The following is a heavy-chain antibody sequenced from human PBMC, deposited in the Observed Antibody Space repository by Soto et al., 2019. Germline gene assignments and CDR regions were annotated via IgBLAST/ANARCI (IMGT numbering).Heavy chain of an antibody. CDR2: IYYSGST. CDR3: ARRLYYDSSGFEGGGMDV. D-gene: IGHD3-22*01. J-gene: IGHJ6*02. V-gene: IGHV4-39*01. CDR1: GGSITSSSYY. Sequence: SDTLSLTCTVAGGSITSSSYYWGWIRQPPGKGLEWIGSIYYSGSTYYNPSLKSRVTISVDTSKNQFSLKLSSVTAADTAVYYCARRLYYDSSGFEGGGMDVWGQGTTVT.